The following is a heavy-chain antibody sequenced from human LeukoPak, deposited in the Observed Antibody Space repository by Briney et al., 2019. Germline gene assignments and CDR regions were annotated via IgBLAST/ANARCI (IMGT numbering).Heavy chain of an antibody. CDR3: ARAEGLLWFGELTY. J-gene: IGHJ4*02. CDR1: GGSFSGYY. V-gene: IGHV4-59*01. D-gene: IGHD3-10*01. Sequence: SETLSLTCAVYGGSFSGYYWSWIRQPPGKGLEWIGYIYYSGSTNYNPSLKSRVTISVDTSKNQFSLKLSSVTAADTAVYYCARAEGLLWFGELTYWGQGTLVTVSS. CDR2: IYYSGST.